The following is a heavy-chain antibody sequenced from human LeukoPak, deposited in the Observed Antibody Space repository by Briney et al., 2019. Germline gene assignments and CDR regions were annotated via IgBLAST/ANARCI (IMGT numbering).Heavy chain of an antibody. V-gene: IGHV3-23*01. D-gene: IGHD2-15*01. CDR1: GFTVYNFA. Sequence: GGSLLLSCVASGFTVYNFAMSWVRQAPGKGLEWVSLITSGGGSTYYADSVQGRFTISRDNSKSTLCLQMNSLRAEDTAVYYCAKQLGYCSDGSCYFPYWGQGTLVTVSS. J-gene: IGHJ4*02. CDR3: AKQLGYCSDGSCYFPY. CDR2: ITSGGGST.